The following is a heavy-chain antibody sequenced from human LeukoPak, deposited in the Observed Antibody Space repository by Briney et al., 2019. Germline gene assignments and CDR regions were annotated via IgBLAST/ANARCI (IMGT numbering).Heavy chain of an antibody. V-gene: IGHV1-18*04. CDR2: ISVYNGNT. CDR3: ATTDEGVLWFGESNDAFDI. Sequence: GASVNVSCKASGDTFSSFGISWVRQAPGQGLEWMGWISVYNGNTVYAQRIQGRVTMTTDTSTSTAYMELRSLRSDDTAVYYCATTDEGVLWFGESNDAFDIWGQGTMVTVSS. CDR1: GDTFSSFG. J-gene: IGHJ3*02. D-gene: IGHD3-10*01.